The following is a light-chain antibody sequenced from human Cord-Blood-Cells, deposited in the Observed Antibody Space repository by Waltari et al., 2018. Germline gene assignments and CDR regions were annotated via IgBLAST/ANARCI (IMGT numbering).Light chain of an antibody. J-gene: IGLJ2*01. V-gene: IGLV1-40*01. CDR3: QSYDSSLSGVV. Sequence: QSVLTQPPSVSGAPGQRVTISCTGSRSNIGAGYDVHWSQQLPGTAPKLLIYGNSNRTSGVPDRFSGSKSGTSASLAITGLQAEDEADYYCQSYDSSLSGVVFGGGTKLTVL. CDR1: RSNIGAGYD. CDR2: GNS.